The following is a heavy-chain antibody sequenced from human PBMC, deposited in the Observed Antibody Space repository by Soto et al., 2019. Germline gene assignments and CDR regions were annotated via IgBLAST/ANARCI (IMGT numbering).Heavy chain of an antibody. CDR3: ARLQAAVPHY. Sequence: QLQLQESGPGLVKPSETLSLTCTVSGDSISGSPYFWGWIRQPPGKGLEWIASIFYDGYTYYTPSLKIRAIISVDTSKHQFSLKLTSVAAADTAIYFCARLQAAVPHYWGQGTLVIASS. CDR2: IFYDGYT. CDR1: GDSISGSPYF. D-gene: IGHD6-13*01. J-gene: IGHJ4*02. V-gene: IGHV4-39*01.